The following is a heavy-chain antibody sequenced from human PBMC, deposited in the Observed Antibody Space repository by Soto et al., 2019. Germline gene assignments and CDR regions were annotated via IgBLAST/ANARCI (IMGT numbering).Heavy chain of an antibody. Sequence: QVQLVQSGAEVKKPGSSVKVSCKASGGTFSSYAISWVRQAPGQGLEWMGGIIPIFGTANYAQKFQGRVTITADESTITAYMELSSLRSEDTAVYYCARDRQQWLTPSREYYYGMDVWGQGTTVTVSS. J-gene: IGHJ6*02. CDR1: GGTFSSYA. CDR3: ARDRQQWLTPSREYYYGMDV. V-gene: IGHV1-69*01. D-gene: IGHD6-19*01. CDR2: IIPIFGTA.